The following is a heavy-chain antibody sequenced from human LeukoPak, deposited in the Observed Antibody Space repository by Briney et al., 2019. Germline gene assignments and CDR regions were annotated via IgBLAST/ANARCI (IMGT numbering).Heavy chain of an antibody. V-gene: IGHV3-30*18. J-gene: IGHJ4*02. CDR1: GFTFSSYG. Sequence: PGRSLRLSCAASGFTFSSYGMHWVRQAPGKGLEWAAVISYDGSNKYYADSVKGRFTISRDNSKNTLYLQMNSLRAEDTAVYYCAKTPPNYDILTGYFLFDYWGQGTLVTVSS. D-gene: IGHD3-9*01. CDR2: ISYDGSNK. CDR3: AKTPPNYDILTGYFLFDY.